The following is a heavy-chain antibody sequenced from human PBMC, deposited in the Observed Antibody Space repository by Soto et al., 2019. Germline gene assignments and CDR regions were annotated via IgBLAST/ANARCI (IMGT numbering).Heavy chain of an antibody. V-gene: IGHV1-46*01. CDR3: ARVPGRNSREVFDY. J-gene: IGHJ4*02. CDR1: GYTFTNYY. D-gene: IGHD1-26*01. CDR2: TNPSGGST. Sequence: QVQLVQSGAEVKKPGASVKVSCKASGYTFTNYYMHWVRQAPGQGLEWMGITNPSGGSTSFAQRFQGRVTMTGDTSTSTGDMELSSLRSEDTAVYYCARVPGRNSREVFDYWGQGTLVTVSS.